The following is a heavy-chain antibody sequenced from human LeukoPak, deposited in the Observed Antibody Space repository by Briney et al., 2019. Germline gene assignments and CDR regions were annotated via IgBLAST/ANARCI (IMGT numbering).Heavy chain of an antibody. V-gene: IGHV4-34*01. CDR3: ARTIAHQAGRQLDFSDS. CDR1: GGSFSGYY. CDR2: INHSGST. Sequence: PSETLSLTCAVYGGSFSGYYWSWIRQPPGKGLEWIGEINHSGSTNYNPSLKSRVTISVDTSKNQFSLKLSSVTAADTAVYYCARTIAHQAGRQLDFSDSWGQGTLVTVSS. J-gene: IGHJ4*02. D-gene: IGHD1-1*01.